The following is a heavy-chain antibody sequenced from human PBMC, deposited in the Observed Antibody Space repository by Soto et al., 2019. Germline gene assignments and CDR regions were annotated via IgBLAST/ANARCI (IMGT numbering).Heavy chain of an antibody. D-gene: IGHD3-16*02. CDR2: FYYSGSP. V-gene: IGHV4-39*01. CDR1: GGSISRSTYY. CDR3: AIIWGSYRYIDY. J-gene: IGHJ4*02. Sequence: KASETLSLTCTVSGGSISRSTYYWGWIRQPPGKGLDWIGSFYYSGSPHYNPSLKSRVTISADTSKNQFSLNLSSVTAADTAVYYCAIIWGSYRYIDYWGPGTLVTVSS.